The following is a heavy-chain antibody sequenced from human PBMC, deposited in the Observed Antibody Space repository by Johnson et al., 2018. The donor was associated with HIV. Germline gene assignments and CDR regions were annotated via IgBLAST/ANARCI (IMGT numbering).Heavy chain of an antibody. CDR1: GFTFSSYD. J-gene: IGHJ3*02. Sequence: MQLVESGGGLVQPGGSLRLSCAASGFTFSSYDMHWVRQAPGKGLEWVSVIYSGGSTYYADSVKGRFTISRDNSKNTMSLQMNSPRVEDTAVYYCARVRGGRENAFDIWGQGTMVTVSS. CDR3: ARVRGGRENAFDI. CDR2: IYSGGST. V-gene: IGHV3-66*02. D-gene: IGHD1-26*01.